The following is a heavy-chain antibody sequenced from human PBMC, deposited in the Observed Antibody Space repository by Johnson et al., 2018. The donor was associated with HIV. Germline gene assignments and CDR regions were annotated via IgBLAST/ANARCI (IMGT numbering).Heavy chain of an antibody. CDR1: GFTFSSYG. CDR2: ISFDGSNK. J-gene: IGHJ3*02. D-gene: IGHD3-9*01. Sequence: QMQLVESGGGVVQPGKSLRLSCAASGFTFSSYGLHWVRQAPGKVLEWVAVISFDGSNKYYADSVKGRFTISRDNSKNTLYLQMNSLRADDTAVYYCAKDLRVFDWFNAYDAFDIWGQGTMVTVSS. CDR3: AKDLRVFDWFNAYDAFDI. V-gene: IGHV3-30*18.